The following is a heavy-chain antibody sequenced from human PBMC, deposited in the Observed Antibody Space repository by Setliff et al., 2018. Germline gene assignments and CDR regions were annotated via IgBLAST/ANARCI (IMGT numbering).Heavy chain of an antibody. CDR1: GFSFGDYG. CDR3: ARGSLSGTTYPSDY. J-gene: IGHJ4*02. Sequence: GGSLRLSCTASGFSFGDYGMSWVRQAPGKGLDWVSSISSNSNYIYTADSLKGRLTVSRDNAKNSLYLQLDSLTADDTAVYYCARGSLSGTTYPSDYWGQGTLVTVSS. D-gene: IGHD1-7*01. CDR2: ISSNSNYI. V-gene: IGHV3-21*01.